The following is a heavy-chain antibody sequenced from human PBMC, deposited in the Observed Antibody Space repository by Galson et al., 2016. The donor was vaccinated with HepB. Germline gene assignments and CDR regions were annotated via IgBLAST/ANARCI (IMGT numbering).Heavy chain of an antibody. J-gene: IGHJ4*02. V-gene: IGHV3-23*01. CDR3: AKTGCPFATCYQNW. CDR1: GFAFDTYA. D-gene: IGHD2-21*01. CDR2: MRANATTT. Sequence: SLRLSCAASGFAFDTYAMSWVRQAPGKGLEWVSTMRANATTTYYSDSVKGRVTISRAHSMNTLYLQMNNLRPEDTALYFCAKTGCPFATCYQNWWGRGTLVTVSS.